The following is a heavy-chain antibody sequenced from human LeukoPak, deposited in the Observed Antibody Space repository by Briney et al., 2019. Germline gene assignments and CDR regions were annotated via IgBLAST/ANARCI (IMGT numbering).Heavy chain of an antibody. CDR2: INPNSGGT. D-gene: IGHD4-17*01. Sequence: ASVKVSCKASGYTFTGYYMHWVRQAPGQGLEWMGWINPNSGGTNYAQKFQGRVTMTRDTSISTAYMELSRLRSDDTAVYYCARDQAMTTVTPGYWGQGTLVIVSS. CDR1: GYTFTGYY. J-gene: IGHJ4*02. CDR3: ARDQAMTTVTPGY. V-gene: IGHV1-2*02.